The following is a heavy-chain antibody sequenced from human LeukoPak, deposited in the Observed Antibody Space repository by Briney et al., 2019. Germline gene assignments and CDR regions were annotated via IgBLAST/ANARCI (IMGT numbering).Heavy chain of an antibody. CDR1: GGSISSYY. D-gene: IGHD3-9*01. J-gene: IGHJ6*03. CDR2: IYYSGST. V-gene: IGHV4-59*01. CDR3: AREARLTGYGTLNYYYYYMDV. Sequence: VKPSETLSLTCTVSGGSISSYYWSWIRQPPGKGLEWIGYIYYSGSTNYNPSLKSRVTISVDTSKNQFSLKLSSVTAADTAVYYCAREARLTGYGTLNYYYYYMDVWGKGTTVTVSS.